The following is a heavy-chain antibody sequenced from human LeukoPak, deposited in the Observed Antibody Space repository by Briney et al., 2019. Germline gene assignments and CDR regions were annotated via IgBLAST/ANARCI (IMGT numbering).Heavy chain of an antibody. Sequence: SETLSLTCTVSGGSISSYYWSWIRQPPGKGLEWIGYIYYSGSTNYNPSLKSRVTISVDTSKNQFSLKLSSVTAADTAVYYCARSLYSYGYWWFDPWGQGTLVTVSS. CDR3: ARSLYSYGYWWFDP. V-gene: IGHV4-59*01. CDR2: IYYSGST. D-gene: IGHD5-18*01. J-gene: IGHJ5*02. CDR1: GGSISSYY.